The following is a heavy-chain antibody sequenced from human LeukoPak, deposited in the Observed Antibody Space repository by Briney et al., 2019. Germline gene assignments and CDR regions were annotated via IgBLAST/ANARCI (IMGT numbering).Heavy chain of an antibody. V-gene: IGHV3-21*01. D-gene: IGHD6-6*01. CDR2: ISSSSSYI. Sequence: PGGSLGLSCAASGFTFSSYSMNWVRQAPGKGLEWVSSISSSSSYIYYADSVKGRFTISRDNAKNSLYLQMNSLRAEDTAVYYCARDRYSSSYRWFDPWGQGTLVTVSS. J-gene: IGHJ5*02. CDR3: ARDRYSSSYRWFDP. CDR1: GFTFSSYS.